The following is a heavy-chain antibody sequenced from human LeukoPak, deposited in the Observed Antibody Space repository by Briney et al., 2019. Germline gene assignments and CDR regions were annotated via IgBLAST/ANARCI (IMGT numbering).Heavy chain of an antibody. CDR3: ARHTLNALDI. J-gene: IGHJ3*02. CDR1: GFTFSSYS. CDR2: ISSVGSTI. Sequence: GGSLRLSCAASGFTFSSYSMNWVRQAPGKGLEWVSYISSVGSTISYADSVRGRFTISRDNAKNSLFLQMNNLRAEDTAFYYCARHTLNALDIWGQGTMVSVSS. V-gene: IGHV3-48*04. D-gene: IGHD2-2*02.